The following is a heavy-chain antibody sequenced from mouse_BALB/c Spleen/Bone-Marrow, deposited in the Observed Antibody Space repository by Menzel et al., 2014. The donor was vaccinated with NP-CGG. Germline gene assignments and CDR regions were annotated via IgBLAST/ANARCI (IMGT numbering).Heavy chain of an antibody. J-gene: IGHJ3*01. Sequence: EVKLVESGGGLVNLGGSLKLSCAASGFTFSNYYMSWVRQSPEKRLELVAAINSNGGSTYYPDTVRGRFTISRDNAKNTLYLHISSLKSEDTALYYCAGSAWFAYLGQGTLVTVSA. CDR2: INSNGGST. CDR3: AGSAWFAY. CDR1: GFTFSNYY. V-gene: IGHV5-6-2*01.